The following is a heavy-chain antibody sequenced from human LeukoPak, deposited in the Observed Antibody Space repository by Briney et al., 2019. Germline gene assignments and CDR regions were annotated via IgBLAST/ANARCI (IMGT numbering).Heavy chain of an antibody. Sequence: PSETLSLTCTVSGGSISSYYWSWIRQPPGKGLEWIGDIYYSGSTNYNPSLKSRVTVSVDTSKNQFSLRLSSVTAADTAVYYSARLASGSYGPLTPFDYWGQGTLVTVSS. CDR1: GGSISSYY. CDR3: ARLASGSYGPLTPFDY. CDR2: IYYSGST. J-gene: IGHJ4*02. D-gene: IGHD1-26*01. V-gene: IGHV4-59*08.